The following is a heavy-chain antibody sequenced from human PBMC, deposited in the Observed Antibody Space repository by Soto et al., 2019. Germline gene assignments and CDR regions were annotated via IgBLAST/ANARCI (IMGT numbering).Heavy chain of an antibody. Sequence: SETLSLTCTVSGGSISTYYWSWIRQPPGKGLEWIGYIYYNGSTNYNPSLKSRVTISADTSKNRFSLKLTSVTAADTAVYYCARAPTGSGTSEFDYWGQGTLVTVSS. D-gene: IGHD2-2*01. CDR2: IYYNGST. CDR1: GGSISTYY. V-gene: IGHV4-59*01. J-gene: IGHJ4*02. CDR3: ARAPTGSGTSEFDY.